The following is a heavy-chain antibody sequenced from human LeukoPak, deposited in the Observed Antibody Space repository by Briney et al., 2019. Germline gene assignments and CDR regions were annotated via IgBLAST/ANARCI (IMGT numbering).Heavy chain of an antibody. Sequence: ASVKVSCKASGYTFTSYGISWVRQAPGQGLEWMGWISAYNGNTNYAQKFQGRVTMTRNTSISTAYMELISLRSEDTAVYYCARAKRGYSYGGGNWFDPWGQGTLVTVSS. J-gene: IGHJ5*02. D-gene: IGHD5-18*01. V-gene: IGHV1-18*01. CDR3: ARAKRGYSYGGGNWFDP. CDR2: ISAYNGNT. CDR1: GYTFTSYG.